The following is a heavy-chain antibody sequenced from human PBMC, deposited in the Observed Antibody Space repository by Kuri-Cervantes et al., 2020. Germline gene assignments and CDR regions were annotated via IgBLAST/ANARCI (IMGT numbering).Heavy chain of an antibody. J-gene: IGHJ4*02. CDR3: AKTRWAYGDYGCDY. D-gene: IGHD4-17*01. V-gene: IGHV3-30*18. CDR1: GFTFSTYG. Sequence: GGSLRLSCVASGFTFSTYGMHWVRQAPGKGLEWVAVISYDGSGHYADSVKGRFTISRDNSKNTLYLQMNSLRAEDTAVYYCAKTRWAYGDYGCDYWGQGTLVTVSS. CDR2: ISYDGSG.